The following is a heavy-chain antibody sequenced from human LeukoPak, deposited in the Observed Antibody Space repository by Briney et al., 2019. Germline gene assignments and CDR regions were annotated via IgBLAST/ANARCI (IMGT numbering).Heavy chain of an antibody. Sequence: GASVTVSCEASGYTFTSYAMHWVRQAPGERVEGMGWINAGNGNTKYSQKVQGRVTITRDTSASTAYMQLSSLRSEDTAVYYCARGRVVVPAAMPNSFDPWGQGPLVTVSS. D-gene: IGHD2-2*01. CDR2: INAGNGNT. J-gene: IGHJ5*02. CDR1: GYTFTSYA. V-gene: IGHV1-3*01. CDR3: ARGRVVVPAAMPNSFDP.